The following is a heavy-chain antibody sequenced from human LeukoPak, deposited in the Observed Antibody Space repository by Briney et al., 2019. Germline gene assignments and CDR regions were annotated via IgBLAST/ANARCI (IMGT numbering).Heavy chain of an antibody. CDR1: GFTFDDYA. V-gene: IGHV3-9*01. CDR3: VKDYDSSGYYPSY. Sequence: GGSLRLSCEASGFTFDDYAMHWVRQAPGKGLEWVSGISWNSGSIGYAGSVKGRLTISRDSAENSLYLQMNSLRAEDTALYYCVKDYDSSGYYPSYWGQGTLVTVSS. CDR2: ISWNSGSI. D-gene: IGHD3-22*01. J-gene: IGHJ4*02.